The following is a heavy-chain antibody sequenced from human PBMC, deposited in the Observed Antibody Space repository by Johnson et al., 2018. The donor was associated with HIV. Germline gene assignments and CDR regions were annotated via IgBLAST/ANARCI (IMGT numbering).Heavy chain of an antibody. D-gene: IGHD3-10*01. CDR3: AKGVSKSLDAFDI. Sequence: VQLLESGGGVVQPGRSLRLSCAASGFTFSSYGMHWVRQAPGKGLEWVAVIWYDGSNKYYADSVKGRFTISRDNSKNTLYLQMNSLRAEDTAVYYCAKGVSKSLDAFDIWGQGTMVTVSS. J-gene: IGHJ3*02. V-gene: IGHV3-33*06. CDR2: IWYDGSNK. CDR1: GFTFSSYG.